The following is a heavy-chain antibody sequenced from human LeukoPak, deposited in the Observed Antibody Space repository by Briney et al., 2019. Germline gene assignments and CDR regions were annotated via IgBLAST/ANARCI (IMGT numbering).Heavy chain of an antibody. J-gene: IGHJ4*02. CDR3: TTDHVPDYYDSSGPRGY. Sequence: PGGSLRLSCAASGFTFSNAWMSWVRQAPGKGLEWVGRITSKTDGGTTDYAAPVKGRFTISRDDSKNTLYLQMNSLKTEDTAVYYCTTDHVPDYYDSSGPRGYWGQGTLVTVSS. CDR2: ITSKTDGGTT. CDR1: GFTFSNAW. D-gene: IGHD3-22*01. V-gene: IGHV3-15*01.